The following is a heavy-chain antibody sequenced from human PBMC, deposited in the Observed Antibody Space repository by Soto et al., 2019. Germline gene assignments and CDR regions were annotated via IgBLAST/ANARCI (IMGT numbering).Heavy chain of an antibody. CDR3: ARDNPRNSGNYCLPS. CDR2: IIPKFATT. CDR1: GDNFNTYG. V-gene: IGHV1-69*13. D-gene: IGHD1-26*01. Sequence: SVKVSCKASGDNFNTYGIVWVRQAPGQGLECLGWIIPKFATTNYAQRFQGRLTITADESTNTVYMELDGLTSEDTAVYYCARDNPRNSGNYCLPSWGHGTLVTVSS. J-gene: IGHJ5*01.